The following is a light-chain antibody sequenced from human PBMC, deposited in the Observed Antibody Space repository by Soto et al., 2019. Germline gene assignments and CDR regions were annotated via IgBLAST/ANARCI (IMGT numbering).Light chain of an antibody. CDR1: SSDVGGYNY. J-gene: IGLJ3*02. CDR2: DVS. V-gene: IGLV2-11*01. CDR3: CSYAGSYTVV. Sequence: QSVLTQPRSVSGSPGQSVTISCTGTSSDVGGYNYVSWYQQHPGKAPKLMIYDVSKRPSGVPDRFSASKSGSTASLTISGLQAEDEADYYCCSYAGSYTVVFGGGTKVTVL.